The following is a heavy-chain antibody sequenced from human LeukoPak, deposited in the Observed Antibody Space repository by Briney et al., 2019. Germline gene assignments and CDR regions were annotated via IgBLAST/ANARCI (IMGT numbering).Heavy chain of an antibody. J-gene: IGHJ4*02. CDR3: ARSGAGWFDY. V-gene: IGHV3-53*01. D-gene: IGHD6-19*01. Sequence: GGSLRLSCAASGFAVSTHFMSWVRQAPGKRLEWVPVIYADGSTYYADSVKGRFTISRDNSKNTLYLQMNSLRAEDTAVYYCARSGAGWFDYWGQGTLVTVSS. CDR1: GFAVSTHF. CDR2: IYADGST.